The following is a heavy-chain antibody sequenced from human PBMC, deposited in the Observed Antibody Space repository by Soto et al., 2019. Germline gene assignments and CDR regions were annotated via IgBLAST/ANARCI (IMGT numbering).Heavy chain of an antibody. J-gene: IGHJ4*02. CDR1: GFSLSTSGVG. CDR2: IYWDDDK. CDR3: AHRRGGWYYFDY. V-gene: IGHV2-5*02. Sequence: QITLKESGPTLVKPTQPLTLTCTFSGFSLSTSGVGVGWIRQPPGKALEWLALIYWDDDKRYTPSLKSRLTITKDTSKNQVVLTMTNMDPVDTATYYCAHRRGGWYYFDYWGQGTLVTVSS. D-gene: IGHD6-19*01.